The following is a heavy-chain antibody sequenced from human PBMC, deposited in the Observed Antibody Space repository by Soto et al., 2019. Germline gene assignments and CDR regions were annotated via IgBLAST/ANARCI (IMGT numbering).Heavy chain of an antibody. CDR2: IYYSGST. V-gene: IGHV4-59*01. D-gene: IGHD6-13*01. Sequence: SETLSLTCTVSGGSISSYYWSWIRQPPGKGLECIGYIYYSGSTNYNPSLKSRVTISVDTSKNQFSLKLSSVTAADTAVYYCARRSSSWYLRAAPYYFDYWGQGTLVTVSS. CDR1: GGSISSYY. J-gene: IGHJ4*02. CDR3: ARRSSSWYLRAAPYYFDY.